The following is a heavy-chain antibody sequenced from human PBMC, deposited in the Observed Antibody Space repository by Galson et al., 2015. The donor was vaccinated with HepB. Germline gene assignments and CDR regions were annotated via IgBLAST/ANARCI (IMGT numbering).Heavy chain of an antibody. CDR2: ISGSGGST. CDR1: GFTFSSYA. D-gene: IGHD3-9*01. CDR3: ARDRWEYSDILTGFRPPLFDY. V-gene: IGHV3-23*01. Sequence: SLRLSCAASGFTFSSYAMSWVRQAPGKGLEWVSAISGSGGSTYYADSVKGRFTISRDNSKNTLYLQMNSLRAEDTAVYYCARDRWEYSDILTGFRPPLFDYWGQGTLVTVSS. J-gene: IGHJ4*02.